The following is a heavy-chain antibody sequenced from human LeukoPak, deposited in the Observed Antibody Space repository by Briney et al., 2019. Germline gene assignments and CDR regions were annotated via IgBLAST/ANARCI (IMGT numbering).Heavy chain of an antibody. CDR3: ARGGDYGDLRYFDY. Sequence: PSETLSLTCTVSGGSISSYYWSWIRQLPGKGLEWIGCIYYTGSTTYNPSLKSRVTISVDTSKNQFSLKMRSVTAADTAVYYCARGGDYGDLRYFDYWGQGTLVTVSS. J-gene: IGHJ4*02. CDR2: IYYTGST. D-gene: IGHD4-17*01. CDR1: GGSISSYY. V-gene: IGHV4-59*01.